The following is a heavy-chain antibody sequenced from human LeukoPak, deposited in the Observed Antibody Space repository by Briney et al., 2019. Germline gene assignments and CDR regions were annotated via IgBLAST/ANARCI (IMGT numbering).Heavy chain of an antibody. Sequence: SVKVSCKASGRTFTNSAISWVRQAPGQGLEWMGGINPIFRTANYAQQFQDRVTIIADESTSTAYMELSLLKFEDTAVYYCARGGGIFGVLTTAHYYGIDVWGQGTTVTVSS. V-gene: IGHV1-69*13. CDR1: GRTFTNSA. CDR2: INPIFRTA. D-gene: IGHD3-3*01. J-gene: IGHJ6*02. CDR3: ARGGGIFGVLTTAHYYGIDV.